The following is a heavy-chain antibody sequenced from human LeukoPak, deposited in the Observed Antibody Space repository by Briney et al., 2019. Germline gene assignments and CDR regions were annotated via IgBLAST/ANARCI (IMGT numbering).Heavy chain of an antibody. CDR3: ARDGSDNWGQFDF. CDR2: IYYSGST. J-gene: IGHJ4*02. D-gene: IGHD1-1*01. V-gene: IGHV4-39*07. Sequence: SETLSLTCTVSGGSISKSGYYWGWIRQPPGKGLEWIANIYYSGSTYYNPSLQSRVTISVDTSKNQFFLNLRSVTAAGSAVYYCARDGSDNWGQFDFWGQGALVTVSS. CDR1: GGSISKSGYY.